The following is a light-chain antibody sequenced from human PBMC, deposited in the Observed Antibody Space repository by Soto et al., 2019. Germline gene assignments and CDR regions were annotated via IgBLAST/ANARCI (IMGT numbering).Light chain of an antibody. CDR3: QQSSGIPYT. CDR1: QSIGSN. J-gene: IGKJ2*01. Sequence: DIQMTQSPASLSASLGDRVTLTCRASQSIGSNLNWYQQQPGKAPKLLIYAASTLQSGVPSRFSGSGSGTDFTLTISSLQPEDFATYYCQQSSGIPYTFGQGTKAEIK. CDR2: AAS. V-gene: IGKV1-39*01.